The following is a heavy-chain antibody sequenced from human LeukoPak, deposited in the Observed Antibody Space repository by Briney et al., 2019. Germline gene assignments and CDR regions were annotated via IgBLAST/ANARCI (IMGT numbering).Heavy chain of an antibody. CDR2: IYNSEST. CDR1: GGSISSYY. J-gene: IGHJ4*02. CDR3: ARDGPMVRGVILLDY. Sequence: SETLSLTCTVSGGSISSYYWSWIRQPAGKGLEWVGRIYNSESTNYNPSLKSRVTMSVDTSKNQFSLKLSSVTAADTAVYYCARDGPMVRGVILLDYWGQGTPVTVSS. V-gene: IGHV4-4*07. D-gene: IGHD3-10*01.